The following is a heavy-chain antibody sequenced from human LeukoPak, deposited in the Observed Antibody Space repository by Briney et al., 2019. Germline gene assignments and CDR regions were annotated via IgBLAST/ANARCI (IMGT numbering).Heavy chain of an antibody. CDR3: ARVLKLGYWSGGSCYGRYYYYYYLDV. V-gene: IGHV4-34*01. J-gene: IGHJ6*03. Sequence: PSETLSLTCAVYGGSFSGYYWSWIRQPPGKGLEWIGEINHSGSTNYNPSLKSRVTISVDTSKNQFSLKLSSVTAAETAVYYRARVLKLGYWSGGSCYGRYYYYYYLDVWGKGTTVTVSS. D-gene: IGHD2-15*01. CDR1: GGSFSGYY. CDR2: INHSGST.